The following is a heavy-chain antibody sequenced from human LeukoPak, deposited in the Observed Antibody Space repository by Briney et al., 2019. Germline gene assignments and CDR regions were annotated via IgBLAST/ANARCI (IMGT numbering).Heavy chain of an antibody. J-gene: IGHJ5*02. D-gene: IGHD2-15*01. CDR3: ARGLGYCSGGSCYKIHWFDP. CDR1: GGTFSSYA. CDR2: IIPIFGTA. Sequence: SVKVSCKASGGTFSSYAISWVRQAPGQGLEWMGGIIPIFGTANYAQMFQGRVTITADESTSTAYMELSSLRPEDTAVYYCARGLGYCSGGSCYKIHWFDPWGQGTLVTVSS. V-gene: IGHV1-69*01.